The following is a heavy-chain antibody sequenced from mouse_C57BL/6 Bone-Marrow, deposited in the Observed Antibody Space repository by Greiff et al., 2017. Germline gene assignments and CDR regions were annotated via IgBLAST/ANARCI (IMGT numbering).Heavy chain of an antibody. CDR1: GFTFSDFY. Sequence: EVMLVESGGGLVQSGRSLRLSCATSGFTFSDFYMEWVRQAPGKGLEWIAASRNKANDYTTEYSASVKGRFIVSRDTSQSILYLQMNALRAEDTAIYYCARDPKGYVDYWGQGTTLTVSS. CDR2: SRNKANDYTT. V-gene: IGHV7-1*01. CDR3: ARDPKGYVDY. J-gene: IGHJ2*01.